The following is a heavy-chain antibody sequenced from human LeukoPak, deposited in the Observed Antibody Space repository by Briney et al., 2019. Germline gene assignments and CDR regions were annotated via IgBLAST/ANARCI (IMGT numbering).Heavy chain of an antibody. D-gene: IGHD6-13*01. CDR1: GIPFSEYY. CDR2: ISSSSSYT. J-gene: IGHJ4*02. CDR3: AAGTAADF. Sequence: PGGSLRLSCVVSGIPFSEYYMNWIRQAPGKGLEWISYISSSSSYTDYADSVKGRFTISRDNAKSALYLQMNSLRLEDTAVYYCAAGTAADFWGQGTLVTVSS. V-gene: IGHV3-11*03.